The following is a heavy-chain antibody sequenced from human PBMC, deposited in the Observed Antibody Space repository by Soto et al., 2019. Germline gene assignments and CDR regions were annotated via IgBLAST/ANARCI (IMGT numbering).Heavy chain of an antibody. Sequence: QVQLQESGPGLVKPSETLSLTCTVSGGSISSYYWSWIRQPPGKGLEWIGYIYYSGSTNYNPSLQRRVTISVDTSKHQFSLKLSSVTAADTAVYYCARAKAPLYSSSWYWFDPWGQGTLVTVSS. V-gene: IGHV4-59*08. J-gene: IGHJ5*02. CDR1: GGSISSYY. D-gene: IGHD6-13*01. CDR2: IYYSGST. CDR3: ARAKAPLYSSSWYWFDP.